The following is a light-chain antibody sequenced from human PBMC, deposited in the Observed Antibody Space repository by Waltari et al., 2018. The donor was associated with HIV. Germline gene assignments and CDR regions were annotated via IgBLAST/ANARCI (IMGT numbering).Light chain of an antibody. CDR3: QTWGTDIHV. V-gene: IGLV4-69*01. CDR2: INSDGSH. CDR1: SGHSDYA. J-gene: IGLJ1*01. Sequence: QLVLTQSPSASASLGASVKLTCTLNSGHSDYAIACHQQQPEKGPRYLMKINSDGSHRKGDGIPDRFSGSSSGAERYLTISSLQSGDEGDYYCQTWGTDIHVFGTGTKVTVL.